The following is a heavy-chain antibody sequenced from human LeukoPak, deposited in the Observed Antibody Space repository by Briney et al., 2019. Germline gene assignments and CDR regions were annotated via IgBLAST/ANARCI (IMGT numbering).Heavy chain of an antibody. D-gene: IGHD3-22*01. V-gene: IGHV4-38-2*02. Sequence: SETLSLTCTVSHYSISSNYYWGWIRQPPGKGLEWIGSIYHSGSPYYNPSLKSRVTIQVDTSKNQFSLKLTSVTAADTAVYYCARSSGYMSYWGQGTLVTVSS. CDR3: ARSSGYMSY. CDR1: HYSISSNYY. CDR2: IYHSGSP. J-gene: IGHJ4*02.